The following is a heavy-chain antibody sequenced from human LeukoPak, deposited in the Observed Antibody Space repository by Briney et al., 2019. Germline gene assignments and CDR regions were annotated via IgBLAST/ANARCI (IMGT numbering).Heavy chain of an antibody. CDR3: AREGWGPLYYYYGMDV. CDR2: INPNSGDT. D-gene: IGHD7-27*01. J-gene: IGHJ6*02. CDR1: GYTFTGYH. V-gene: IGHV1-2*06. Sequence: ASVKVSCKASGYTFTGYHMHWVRQAPGQGLEWMGRINPNSGDTNYAQNFQGRVTMTRDTSISTAYMELSRLRSDDTAVYYCAREGWGPLYYYYGMDVWGQGTTVTVSS.